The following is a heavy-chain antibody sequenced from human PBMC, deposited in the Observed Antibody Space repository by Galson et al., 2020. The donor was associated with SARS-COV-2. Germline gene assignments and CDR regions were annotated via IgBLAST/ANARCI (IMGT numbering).Heavy chain of an antibody. D-gene: IGHD5-18*01. CDR1: GDSIRSGGNY. Sequence: SETLSLTCTVSGDSIRSGGNYWAWIRQPPGKGLEWIGSLSYGGGTYYTPSLKGRVTISVDTSQNLFSLKLDSVTAAATAVYFCARHRNSSVRNFGYWGQGAQVNVSS. V-gene: IGHV4-39*01. J-gene: IGHJ4*02. CDR3: ARHRNSSVRNFGY. CDR2: LSYGGGT.